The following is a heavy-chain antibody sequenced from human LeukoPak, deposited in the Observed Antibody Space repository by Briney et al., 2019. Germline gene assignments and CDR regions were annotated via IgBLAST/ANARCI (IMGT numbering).Heavy chain of an antibody. J-gene: IGHJ4*02. V-gene: IGHV4-34*01. D-gene: IGHD5-12*01. CDR3: VRLVGGDIDY. Sequence: SETLSLTCTVYGGSFSGYYWSWIRQPPGKGLEWIGEINHSGSTNYNPSLKSRVTISVDTSKNQFSLQLNSVTPEDTAVYYCVRLVGGDIDYWGQGTLVTVSS. CDR2: INHSGST. CDR1: GGSFSGYY.